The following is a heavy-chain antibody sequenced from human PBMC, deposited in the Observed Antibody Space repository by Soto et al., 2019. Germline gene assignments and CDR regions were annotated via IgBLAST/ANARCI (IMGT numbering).Heavy chain of an antibody. V-gene: IGHV4-39*01. D-gene: IGHD2-2*01. Sequence: SETLSLTCTVSGGSISSSSYYWGWIRQPPGKGLEWIGSIYYSGSTYYNPSLKSRVTISVDTSKNQFSLKLSSVTAADTAAYYCFTSKWFDPWGQGTLVTVSS. CDR1: GGSISSSSYY. CDR3: FTSKWFDP. CDR2: IYYSGST. J-gene: IGHJ5*02.